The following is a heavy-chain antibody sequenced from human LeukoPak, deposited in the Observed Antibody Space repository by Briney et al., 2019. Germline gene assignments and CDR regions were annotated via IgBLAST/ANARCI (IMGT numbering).Heavy chain of an antibody. J-gene: IGHJ6*02. CDR2: IYSGGST. CDR3: ARDLFYYGMDV. CDR1: GFTVSTNY. Sequence: GGSLRLSCAASGFTVSTNYMSWVRQAPGKGLEWVSVIYSGGSTYYADSVKGRFTISRDNSKNTLYLQVNSLRAEDTAVYYCARDLFYYGMDVWGQGTTVTVSS. V-gene: IGHV3-66*01.